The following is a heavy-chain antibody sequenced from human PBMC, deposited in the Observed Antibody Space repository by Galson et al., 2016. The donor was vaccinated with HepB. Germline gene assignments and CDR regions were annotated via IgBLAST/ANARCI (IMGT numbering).Heavy chain of an antibody. V-gene: IGHV3-11*06. Sequence: SLRLSCAASGFTFSDYYMNWIRQAPGKGLEWISYISGDGIYTTYSESVEGRFTISRDNAKNSLFLQLNSVRADDTAVYYCTREVIGSSWSDYWGQGTLVTVSS. J-gene: IGHJ4*02. CDR3: TREVIGSSWSDY. D-gene: IGHD6-6*01. CDR1: GFTFSDYY. CDR2: ISGDGIYT.